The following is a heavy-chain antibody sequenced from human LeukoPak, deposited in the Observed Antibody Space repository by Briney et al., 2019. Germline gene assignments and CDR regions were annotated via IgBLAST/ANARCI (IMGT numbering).Heavy chain of an antibody. Sequence: SETLPLTCTVSGGSISSYYWSWFRQPPEKGLVWIGYIYYRGSTNYNPPLKSRVTISVDTSKNQFSLKLSSVTAVDTAVYYCARSGRLGYCSGGSCFRWDYWGQGTLVTVSS. CDR3: ARSGRLGYCSGGSCFRWDY. J-gene: IGHJ4*02. CDR2: IYYRGST. CDR1: GGSISSYY. D-gene: IGHD2-15*01. V-gene: IGHV4-59*01.